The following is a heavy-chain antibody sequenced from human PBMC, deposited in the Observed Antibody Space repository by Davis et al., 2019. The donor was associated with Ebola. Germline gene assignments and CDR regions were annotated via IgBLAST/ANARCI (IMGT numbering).Heavy chain of an antibody. CDR3: ARGPGMVRGVRPYYYGRDV. J-gene: IGHJ6*02. Sequence: AGSLTLSCAVYGGSLSRYYCSWLRQPPRKGLAWIGEINHSGSPHYNPSLKSRVTLPVDTSKHQFSLTLSSVTAADTAVYYCARGPGMVRGVRPYYYGRDVWGQGTTVTVSS. CDR2: INHSGSP. D-gene: IGHD3-10*01. CDR1: GGSLSRYY. V-gene: IGHV4-34*01.